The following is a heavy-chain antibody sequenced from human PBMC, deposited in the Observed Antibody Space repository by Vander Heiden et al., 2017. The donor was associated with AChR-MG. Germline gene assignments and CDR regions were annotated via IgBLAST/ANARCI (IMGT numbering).Heavy chain of an antibody. CDR2: INHSGST. D-gene: IGHD4-17*01. CDR3: ARGLGRDYGDGTGALDY. J-gene: IGHJ4*02. Sequence: QVQLQQWGAGLLKPSETLSLTCAVYGGSFSGYYWSWIRQPPGKGLEWIGEINHSGSTNYNPSLKSRVTISVDTSKNQFSLKLSSVTAADTAVYYCARGLGRDYGDGTGALDYWGQGTLVTVSS. CDR1: GGSFSGYY. V-gene: IGHV4-34*01.